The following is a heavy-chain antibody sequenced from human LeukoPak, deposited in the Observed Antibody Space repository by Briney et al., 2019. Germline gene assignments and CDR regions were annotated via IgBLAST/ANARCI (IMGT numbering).Heavy chain of an antibody. J-gene: IGHJ3*02. Sequence: GGSLRLSCVASGFNFRNLWMSWVRQAPGKGLEWVANINQLGSENDYVDSVKGRFIIFRDNDQKSLFLQMNSLRAEDTAVYYCASDRGALDIWGQGTMLTVSS. CDR3: ASDRGALDI. CDR2: INQLGSEN. V-gene: IGHV3-7*05. D-gene: IGHD3-10*01. CDR1: GFNFRNLW.